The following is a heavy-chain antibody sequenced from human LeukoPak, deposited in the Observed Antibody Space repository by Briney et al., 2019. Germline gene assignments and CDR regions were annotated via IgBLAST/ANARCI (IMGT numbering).Heavy chain of an antibody. CDR3: ARSRFLGYCSSTSCYAGNDAFDI. CDR2: INSDGSST. CDR1: GFTFSSYW. Sequence: GGSLRLSCAASGFTFSSYWMHWVRQAPGKGLVWVSRINSDGSSTSYADSVKGRFTISRDNAKNTLYLQMNSLRAEDTAVYYCARSRFLGYCSSTSCYAGNDAFDIWGQGTMVTVSS. J-gene: IGHJ3*02. D-gene: IGHD2-2*01. V-gene: IGHV3-74*01.